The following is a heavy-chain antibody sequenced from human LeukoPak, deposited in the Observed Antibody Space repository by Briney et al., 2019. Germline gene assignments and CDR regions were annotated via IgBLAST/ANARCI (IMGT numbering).Heavy chain of an antibody. CDR1: GGTFSSYA. CDR2: IIPIFGTA. J-gene: IGHJ3*02. D-gene: IGHD3-3*01. Sequence: ASVKVSCKASGGTFSSYAIRWVRQAPGQGLEWMGGIIPIFGTANYAQKFQGRVTITADESTSTAYMELSSLRSEDTAVYYCARAWGYYDLLDDAFDIWGQGTMVTVSS. V-gene: IGHV1-69*01. CDR3: ARAWGYYDLLDDAFDI.